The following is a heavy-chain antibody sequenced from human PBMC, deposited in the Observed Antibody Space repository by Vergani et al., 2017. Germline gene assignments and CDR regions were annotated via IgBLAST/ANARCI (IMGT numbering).Heavy chain of an antibody. V-gene: IGHV5-51*01. CDR1: GYSFTSYW. Sequence: EVQLVQSGAEVKKPGESLKISCKGSGYSFTSYWIGWVRQMPGKGLEWMGIIYPGDSDTRYSPAFQVQVTISADKSISTAYLQLSRLKASDTAMYYCARGYYYDSSGYYPLSFQHWGQGTLVTVSS. CDR2: IYPGDSDT. CDR3: ARGYYYDSSGYYPLSFQH. D-gene: IGHD3-22*01. J-gene: IGHJ1*01.